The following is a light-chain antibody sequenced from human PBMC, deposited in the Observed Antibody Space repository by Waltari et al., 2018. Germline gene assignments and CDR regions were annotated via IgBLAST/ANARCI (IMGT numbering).Light chain of an antibody. J-gene: IGKJ5*01. CDR3: QQRSYLIT. CDR1: QSVTTD. CDR2: DAS. Sequence: DIVLTQSPATLSVSPGERATRPSRASQSVTTDLAWYQHKPGQGPRLLIYDASNRATCIPARFSGSGSGTDFTLTISSLEPEDFGIYYCQQRSYLITFGQGTRLEIK. V-gene: IGKV3-11*01.